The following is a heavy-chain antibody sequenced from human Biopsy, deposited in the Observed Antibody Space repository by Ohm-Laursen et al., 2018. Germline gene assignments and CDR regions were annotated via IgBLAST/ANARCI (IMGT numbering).Heavy chain of an antibody. J-gene: IGHJ1*01. D-gene: IGHD4-23*01. V-gene: IGHV4-59*11. CDR1: GGSFTGHY. CDR3: ARGSNEYGGLYFPH. Sequence: TLSLTCTVSGGSFTGHYWSWIRQPPGKGLERIGHISYTGYTSYKSSLKSRVTISLDTSRKHFSLRLTSLAAADTAVYYCARGSNEYGGLYFPHWGQGTLVTVSS. CDR2: ISYTGYT.